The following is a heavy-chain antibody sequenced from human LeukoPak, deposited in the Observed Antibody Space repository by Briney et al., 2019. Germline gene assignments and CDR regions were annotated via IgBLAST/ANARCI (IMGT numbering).Heavy chain of an antibody. Sequence: ASVKVSCKASGYSFSGHYMHWVRQAPGQGPEWMGWISPNSGGTNYAQKFQGRVTMTRDTSISTAYMELSRLRSDDTAVYYCARDRDYYGSGSYTFDYWGQGTLVTVSS. V-gene: IGHV1-2*02. J-gene: IGHJ4*02. CDR2: ISPNSGGT. D-gene: IGHD3-10*01. CDR3: ARDRDYYGSGSYTFDY. CDR1: GYSFSGHY.